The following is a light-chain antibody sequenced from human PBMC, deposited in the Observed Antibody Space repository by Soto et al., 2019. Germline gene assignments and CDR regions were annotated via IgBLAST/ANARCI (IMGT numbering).Light chain of an antibody. CDR3: ISYTTSTTRV. CDR1: SSDVGIYNY. CDR2: EVT. J-gene: IGLJ1*01. V-gene: IGLV2-14*01. Sequence: QSVLTQPASVSGSPGQSIAISCTGTSSDVGIYNYVSWYQQHPGKVPKLIIYEVTNRPSGVSNRFSGSKSGNTASLTISGLQAEDEADYYCISYTTSTTRVFVTGTKATVL.